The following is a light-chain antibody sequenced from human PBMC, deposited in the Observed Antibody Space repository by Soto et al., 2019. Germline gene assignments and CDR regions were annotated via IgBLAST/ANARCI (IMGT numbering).Light chain of an antibody. J-gene: IGKJ1*01. V-gene: IGKV3-15*01. CDR3: QQYNNWWT. CDR1: QSVSSN. Sequence: EIVMTQSPATLSVSPGERATLSCRASQSVSSNLAWYQQKPGQAPRLLIYGASTRATGIPARFSGSGSGTEFTLTISSLQSECFAVYYRQQYNNWWTFGQGTKVEIK. CDR2: GAS.